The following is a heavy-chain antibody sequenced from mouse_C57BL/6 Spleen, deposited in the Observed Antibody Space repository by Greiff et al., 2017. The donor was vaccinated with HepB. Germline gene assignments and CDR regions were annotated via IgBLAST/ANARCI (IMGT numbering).Heavy chain of an antibody. D-gene: IGHD2-4*01. CDR3: ARDGDYDFAY. CDR1: GFTFSSYA. J-gene: IGHJ3*01. V-gene: IGHV5-4*01. Sequence: DVKLVESGGGLVKPGGSLKLSCAASGFTFSSYAMSWVRQTPEKRLEWVATISDGGSYTYYPDNVKGRFTISRDNAKNNLYLQMSHLKSEDTAMYYCARDGDYDFAYWGQGTLVTVSA. CDR2: ISDGGSYT.